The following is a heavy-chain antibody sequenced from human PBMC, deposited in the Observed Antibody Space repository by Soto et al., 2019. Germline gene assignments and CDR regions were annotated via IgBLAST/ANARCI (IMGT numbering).Heavy chain of an antibody. CDR1: GGSISSYY. Sequence: PSETLSLTCTVSGGSISSYYWSWIRQPPGKGLEWIGYIYYSGSTNYNPSLKSRVTISVDTSKNQFSLKLSSVTAADTAVYYCARGFGWLRFYYYYMDVWGKGTTVTVS. CDR3: ARGFGWLRFYYYYMDV. D-gene: IGHD5-12*01. J-gene: IGHJ6*03. CDR2: IYYSGST. V-gene: IGHV4-59*01.